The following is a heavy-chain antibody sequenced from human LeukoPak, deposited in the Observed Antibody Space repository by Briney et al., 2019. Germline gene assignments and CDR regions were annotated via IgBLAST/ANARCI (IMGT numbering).Heavy chain of an antibody. Sequence: GGSLRLSCAASGFTFSSYAMSWVRQAPGKGLEWVSAISGSGGSTYYADSVKGRFTISRDNSKNTLYLQMNSLRAEDTAVYYCAKPVGYCSGGSCYSVDYWGQRTLVTVSS. V-gene: IGHV3-23*01. CDR3: AKPVGYCSGGSCYSVDY. CDR1: GFTFSSYA. D-gene: IGHD2-15*01. CDR2: ISGSGGST. J-gene: IGHJ4*02.